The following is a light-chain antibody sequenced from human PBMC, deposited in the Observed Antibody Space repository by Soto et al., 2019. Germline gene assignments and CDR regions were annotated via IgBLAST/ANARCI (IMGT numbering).Light chain of an antibody. CDR2: GVS. Sequence: QSALTQPASVSGSPGQSITISCTGTSSDIGDYSYVSWYQHHPGKAPKLLISGVSDRPSGVSARFSGSKSGNTASLTISGLQAEDEADYHCASYRMTSIPYVFGTGTKVTVL. J-gene: IGLJ1*01. V-gene: IGLV2-14*01. CDR1: SSDIGDYSY. CDR3: ASYRMTSIPYV.